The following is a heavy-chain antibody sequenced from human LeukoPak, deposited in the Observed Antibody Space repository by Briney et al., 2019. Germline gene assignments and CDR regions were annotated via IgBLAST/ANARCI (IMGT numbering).Heavy chain of an antibody. CDR2: IYTNGST. CDR1: GVSISSYY. D-gene: IGHD3-10*01. CDR3: ARDRYYYGSGSYYNRGAFDI. V-gene: IGHV4-4*07. Sequence: SETLSLTCTVSGVSISSYYWSWIRQPAGKGLEWIGRIYTNGSTNYNPSLKSRVTISVDKSKNQFSLKLSSVTAADTAVYYCARDRYYYGSGSYYNRGAFDIWGQGTMVTVSS. J-gene: IGHJ3*02.